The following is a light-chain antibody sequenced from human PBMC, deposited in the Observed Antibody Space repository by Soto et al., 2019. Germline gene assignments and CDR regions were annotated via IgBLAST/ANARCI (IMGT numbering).Light chain of an antibody. Sequence: DIQMTQSPSTLSASVGDRVTITCRASQSISSWLAWYQQKPGKAPKLLIYKASSLEGGVPSRFSGSGSVTEFTLTISSLQPDDCATYYCQQYSSYSYTFGQGTKLEIK. CDR1: QSISSW. V-gene: IGKV1-5*03. CDR2: KAS. J-gene: IGKJ2*01. CDR3: QQYSSYSYT.